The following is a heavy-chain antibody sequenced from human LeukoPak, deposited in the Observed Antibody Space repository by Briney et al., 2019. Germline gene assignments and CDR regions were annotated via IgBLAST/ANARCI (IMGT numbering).Heavy chain of an antibody. V-gene: IGHV1-8*03. J-gene: IGHJ4*02. CDR2: MNPNSGNT. Sequence: ASVKVSCKASGGTFSSYAINWVRQATGQGLEWMGWMNPNSGNTGYAQKFQGRVTITRNTSISTAYMELSSLRSEDTAVYYCAFNIAAASGFDYWGQGTLVTVSS. CDR1: GGTFSSYA. CDR3: AFNIAAASGFDY. D-gene: IGHD6-13*01.